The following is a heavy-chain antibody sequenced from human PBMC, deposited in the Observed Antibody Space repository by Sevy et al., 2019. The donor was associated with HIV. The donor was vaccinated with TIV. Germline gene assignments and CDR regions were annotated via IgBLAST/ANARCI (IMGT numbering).Heavy chain of an antibody. CDR3: AGPGRDYFDY. Sequence: GGSLRLSCAASGFTVSDNYMSWVRQVPGKGLEWVSVIYSGGSAYYADSVKGRFTISRDNSKNTLYLEMNSLRAEDTAVYYCAGPGRDYFDYWGQGTRVTVSS. CDR2: IYSGGSA. CDR1: GFTVSDNY. V-gene: IGHV3-53*01. J-gene: IGHJ4*02.